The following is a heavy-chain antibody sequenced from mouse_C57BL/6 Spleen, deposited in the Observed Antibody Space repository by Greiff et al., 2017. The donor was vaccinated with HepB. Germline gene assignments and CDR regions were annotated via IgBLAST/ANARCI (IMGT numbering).Heavy chain of an antibody. J-gene: IGHJ1*03. CDR2: IWRGGST. Sequence: VKLMESGPGLVQPSQSLSITCTASGFSLTSYGVHWVRQSPGKGLEWLGVIWRGGSTDYNAAFMARLSITKDNSKSQVFFKMNSLQADDTAIYYCAKKGGNWDFDDWGTGTTLTVSS. V-gene: IGHV2-5*01. CDR1: GFSLTSYG. CDR3: AKKGGNWDFDD. D-gene: IGHD2-14*01.